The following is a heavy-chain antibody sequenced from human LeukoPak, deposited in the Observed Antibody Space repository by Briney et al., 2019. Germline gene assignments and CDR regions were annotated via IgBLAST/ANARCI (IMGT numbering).Heavy chain of an antibody. J-gene: IGHJ4*02. CDR2: IRYDGSNK. D-gene: IGHD2-2*01. Sequence: GGSLRLSCAASGFTFSSYGMHWVRQAPGKGLEWVAFIRYDGSNKYYADSVKGRFTISRDNSKNTLYLQMNSLRAEDTAVYYCASEGSIVVVPAAPIDYWGQGTLVTVSS. CDR3: ASEGSIVVVPAAPIDY. CDR1: GFTFSSYG. V-gene: IGHV3-30*02.